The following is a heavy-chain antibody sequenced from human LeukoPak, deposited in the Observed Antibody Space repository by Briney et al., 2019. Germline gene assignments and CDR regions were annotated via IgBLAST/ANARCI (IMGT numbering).Heavy chain of an antibody. Sequence: GSLRLSCAASGFTVSTDYMSWVRQAPGKGLEWVSYISSSSTIYYADSVKGRFTISRDNAKNSLYLQMNSLRAEDTAVYYCARDSDILTGYGSFDYWGQGTLVTVSS. J-gene: IGHJ4*02. D-gene: IGHD3-9*01. CDR3: ARDSDILTGYGSFDY. V-gene: IGHV3-69-1*01. CDR1: GFTVSTDY. CDR2: ISSSSTI.